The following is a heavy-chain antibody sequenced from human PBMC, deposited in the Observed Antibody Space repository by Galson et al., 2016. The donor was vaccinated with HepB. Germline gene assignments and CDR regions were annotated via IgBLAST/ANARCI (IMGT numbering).Heavy chain of an antibody. D-gene: IGHD6-19*01. CDR2: ISYSGST. J-gene: IGHJ4*02. Sequence: LSLTCTVSGGSVSIGTFYWSWIRQQPGKGLEWIGFISYSGSTSYNPSLKSRATISSDASKNHFSLKLSSVTAADTAVFYCARAKTGYSSGWAFDFWGQGSLVTVSS. CDR1: GGSVSIGTFY. V-gene: IGHV4-31*03. CDR3: ARAKTGYSSGWAFDF.